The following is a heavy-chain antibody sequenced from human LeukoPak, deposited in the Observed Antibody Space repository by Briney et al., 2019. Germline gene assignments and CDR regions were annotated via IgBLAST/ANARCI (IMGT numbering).Heavy chain of an antibody. CDR2: MNHSGST. Sequence: SETMSLTCAVYGGSFSGYYWTWIRQPPGEGLEWIGEMNHSGSTNYNPSLKSRVTISVDTSKNQFSLKLSSVTAADTAVYYCARGFYGFDYWGQGTPVTVSS. V-gene: IGHV4-34*01. CDR1: GGSFSGYY. CDR3: ARGFYGFDY. J-gene: IGHJ4*02. D-gene: IGHD3-16*01.